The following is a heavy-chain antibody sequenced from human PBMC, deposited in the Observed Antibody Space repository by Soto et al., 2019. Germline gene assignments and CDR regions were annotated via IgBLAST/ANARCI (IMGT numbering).Heavy chain of an antibody. J-gene: IGHJ6*02. V-gene: IGHV3-23*01. CDR2: VTVGGETT. CDR3: AKARDSSGWYYYYGMDV. CDR1: RFTFSKYA. D-gene: IGHD6-19*01. Sequence: EGQVLESGGHLVQPGGSLRLSCTTSRFTFSKYAMTWVRQAPGKGLEWVSSVTVGGETTRYTDSVTGRFTISRDNSKDTLYLQMNSLRAEDTAVYYCAKARDSSGWYYYYGMDVWGQGTTVTVSS.